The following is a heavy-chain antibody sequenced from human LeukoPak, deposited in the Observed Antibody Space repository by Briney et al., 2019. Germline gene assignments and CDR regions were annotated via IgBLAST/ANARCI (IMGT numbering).Heavy chain of an antibody. D-gene: IGHD5-12*01. CDR3: AKLGYSGYTGAFDI. J-gene: IGHJ3*02. CDR2: ISYDGSYK. V-gene: IGHV3-30*18. CDR1: VFTFSNYV. Sequence: GGALRLGCSAPVFTFSNYVRHWVRQAPGKGLEWVAFISYDGSYKYYADSVKGRFTISRDNSKNTLYLQMNSLRAEDTAVYYCAKLGYSGYTGAFDIWGQGTMVTVSS.